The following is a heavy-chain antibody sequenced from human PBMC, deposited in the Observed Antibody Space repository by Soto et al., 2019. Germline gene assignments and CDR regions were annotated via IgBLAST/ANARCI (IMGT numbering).Heavy chain of an antibody. CDR3: ARAPYSNGWYRFDL. CDR2: IKQDGSEK. CDR1: GFTFRDYW. J-gene: IGHJ4*02. D-gene: IGHD6-19*01. V-gene: IGHV3-7*03. Sequence: GGSLRLSCAASGFTFRDYWMSWVRQAPGKGLEWVATIKQDGSEKYYVDSVEGRFTISRDNAKKLLYLQMNGLRAEDTALYYCARAPYSNGWYRFDLWGQGTLVTVSS.